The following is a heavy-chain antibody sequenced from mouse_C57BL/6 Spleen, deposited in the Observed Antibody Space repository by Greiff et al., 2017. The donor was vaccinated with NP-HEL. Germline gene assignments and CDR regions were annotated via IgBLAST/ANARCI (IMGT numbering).Heavy chain of an antibody. CDR3: ARRRGKAMDY. J-gene: IGHJ4*01. V-gene: IGHV1-52*01. Sequence: QVQLKQPGAELVRPGSSVKLSCKASGYTFTSYWMHWVKQRPIQGLEWIGNIDPSDSETHYNQKFKDKATLTVDKSSSTAYMQLSSLTSEDSAVYYCARRRGKAMDYWGQGTSVTVSS. CDR1: GYTFTSYW. CDR2: IDPSDSET.